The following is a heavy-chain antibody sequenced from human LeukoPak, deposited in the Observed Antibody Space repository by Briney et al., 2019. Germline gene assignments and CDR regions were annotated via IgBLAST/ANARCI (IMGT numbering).Heavy chain of an antibody. CDR3: ADYYASGSYPP. Sequence: GSLRLSCAASGFTFSSNAMNWVRQAPGKGLEWVGRILSKTSGGTTDYATPVKGRFTISRDDSKNMLYLHMNSLQIEDTAVYYCADYYASGSYPPWGQGTLVTVSS. J-gene: IGHJ5*02. V-gene: IGHV3-15*07. D-gene: IGHD3-10*01. CDR2: ILSKTSGGTT. CDR1: GFTFSSNA.